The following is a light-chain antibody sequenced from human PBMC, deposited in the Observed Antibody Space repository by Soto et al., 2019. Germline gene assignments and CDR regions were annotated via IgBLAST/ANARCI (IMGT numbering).Light chain of an antibody. Sequence: EIVLTQSPGTLSLSLGERATLSCRASQSVISGYFAWYHQKPGQPPRLLIYDISRRATGIPDRFSGSGSGTDFTLTISRLEPEDVGVYHCQQYGSQSWTFGQGTKVEIK. CDR2: DIS. J-gene: IGKJ1*01. CDR3: QQYGSQSWT. V-gene: IGKV3-20*01. CDR1: QSVISGY.